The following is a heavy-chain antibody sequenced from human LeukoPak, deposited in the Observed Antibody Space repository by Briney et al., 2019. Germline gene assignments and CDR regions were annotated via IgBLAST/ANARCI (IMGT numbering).Heavy chain of an antibody. D-gene: IGHD1-26*01. V-gene: IGHV3-53*01. J-gene: IGHJ3*02. CDR2: IYNTGAT. CDR3: ARIEWERLGRAFDI. Sequence: GGSLRLSCAASGFTVSDSYMTWVRQAPGRGLEWVSSIYNTGATHYAESVKGRFTISRDNSKNTLFLQMNSLRAEDMAVYYCARIEWERLGRAFDIWGQGTMVTVSS. CDR1: GFTVSDSY.